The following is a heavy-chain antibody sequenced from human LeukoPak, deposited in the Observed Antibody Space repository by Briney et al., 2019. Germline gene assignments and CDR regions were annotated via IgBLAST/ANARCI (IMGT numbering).Heavy chain of an antibody. Sequence: PSETLSLTCTVSGGPISSYYWSWIRQPPGKGLEWIWYIYYSGSTNYNPSLKSRVTISVDTSKNQFSLKLSSVTAADTAVYYCARSELAAAGGGYFDYWGQGTLVTVSS. D-gene: IGHD6-13*01. J-gene: IGHJ4*02. V-gene: IGHV4-59*08. CDR1: GGPISSYY. CDR2: IYYSGST. CDR3: ARSELAAAGGGYFDY.